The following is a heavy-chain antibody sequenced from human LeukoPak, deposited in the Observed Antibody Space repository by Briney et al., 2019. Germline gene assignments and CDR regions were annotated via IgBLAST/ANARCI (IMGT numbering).Heavy chain of an antibody. CDR1: GFTFSSYG. V-gene: IGHV3-33*01. J-gene: IGHJ4*02. CDR2: IRYDGSNK. CDR3: ARDYDFLF. D-gene: IGHD3-3*01. Sequence: GGSLKLSCAASGFTFSSYGMHWVRQAPGKGLEWVAVIRYDGSNKYYADSVKGRFTISRDNSKNTLYLQMNSLRAEDTAVYYCARDYDFLFWGQGTLVTVSS.